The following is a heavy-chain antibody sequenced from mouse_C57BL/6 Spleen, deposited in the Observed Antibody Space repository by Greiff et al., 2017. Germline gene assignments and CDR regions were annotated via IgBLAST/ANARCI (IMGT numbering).Heavy chain of an antibody. CDR2: IDPSDSET. CDR3: ARYGSSSPWYFDV. D-gene: IGHD1-1*01. CDR1: GYTFTSYW. V-gene: IGHV1-52*01. J-gene: IGHJ1*03. Sequence: QVQLQQPGAELVRPGSSVKLSCKASGYTFTSYWMHWVKQRPIQGLEWIGNIDPSDSETHYNQKFKDKATLTVDKSSSTAYMQLSSLTSEDSAVYYCARYGSSSPWYFDVWGTGTTVTVSS.